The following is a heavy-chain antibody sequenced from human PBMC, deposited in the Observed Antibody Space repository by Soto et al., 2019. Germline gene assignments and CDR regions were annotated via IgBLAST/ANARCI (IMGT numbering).Heavy chain of an antibody. Sequence: PGGSLRLSCAASGFTFSSYAMHWVRQAPGKGLEWVAVILYDGSNKYYADSVKGRFTISRDNSKNTLYLQMNSLRAEDTAVYYCARDQGGSYSIDYWGQGTLVTVSS. CDR1: GFTFSSYA. CDR2: ILYDGSNK. V-gene: IGHV3-30-3*01. D-gene: IGHD1-26*01. J-gene: IGHJ4*02. CDR3: ARDQGGSYSIDY.